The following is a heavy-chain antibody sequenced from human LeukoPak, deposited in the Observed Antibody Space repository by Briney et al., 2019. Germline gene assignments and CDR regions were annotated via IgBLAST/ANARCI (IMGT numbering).Heavy chain of an antibody. J-gene: IGHJ4*02. CDR1: GFTFRNYA. CDR2: ISYEGSDK. D-gene: IGHD3-9*01. V-gene: IGHV3-30-3*01. CDR3: AKDSHDILTGWYFDY. Sequence: GRSLRLSCTASGFTFRNYAMHWLRQAPGKGLEWAAVISYEGSDKYYADSVKGRFTISRDNSKNTLYLQMNSLRAEDTAVYYCAKDSHDILTGWYFDYWGQGTLVTVSS.